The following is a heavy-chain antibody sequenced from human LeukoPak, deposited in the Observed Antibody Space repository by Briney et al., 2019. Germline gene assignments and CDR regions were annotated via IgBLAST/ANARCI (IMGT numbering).Heavy chain of an antibody. CDR2: ISYSGSA. V-gene: IGHV4-59*11. J-gene: IGHJ6*02. Sequence: SETLSLTCSVSGGSINNHIWSWLRQPPGKGLEWIGYISYSGSANYNPSLKSRVTISVDTSKNQFSLKVTSVTAADTAVYYCAREMGVVTAHGIDVWGQGTTVTVSS. CDR1: GGSINNHI. D-gene: IGHD4-23*01. CDR3: AREMGVVTAHGIDV.